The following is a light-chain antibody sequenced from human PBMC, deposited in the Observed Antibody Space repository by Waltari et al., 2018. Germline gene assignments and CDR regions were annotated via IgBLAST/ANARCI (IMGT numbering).Light chain of an antibody. CDR3: SSYVGNKV. CDR1: SSDVGGYNY. J-gene: IGLJ3*02. Sequence: QSALTQPPSASGSPGQSVTISCTGTSSDVGGYNYVSWYQQPPGKAPKLIIDEVSPRPSGVPDRCSGSKSGNTASLTVSGLQAEDEADYYCSSYVGNKVFGGGTKLTVL. CDR2: EVS. V-gene: IGLV2-8*01.